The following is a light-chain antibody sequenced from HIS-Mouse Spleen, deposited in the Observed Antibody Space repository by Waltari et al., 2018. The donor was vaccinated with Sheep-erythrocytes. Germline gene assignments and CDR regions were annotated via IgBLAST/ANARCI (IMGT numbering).Light chain of an antibody. CDR3: CSYAGSSTPWV. Sequence: QSALTQPASVSGSPGQSITISCTGTSSDVGSYNLVSWYQQHPGKAPKLRIYEGSKRPPGVSNRFSGAKAGNTACLTISGLQAEDEADYYCCSYAGSSTPWVFGGGTKLTVL. V-gene: IGLV2-23*01. CDR1: SSDVGSYNL. J-gene: IGLJ3*02. CDR2: EGS.